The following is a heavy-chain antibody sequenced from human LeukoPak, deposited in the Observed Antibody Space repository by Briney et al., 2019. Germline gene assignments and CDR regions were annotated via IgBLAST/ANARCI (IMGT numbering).Heavy chain of an antibody. V-gene: IGHV3-30*02. Sequence: GGSLRLSCAASGFTFSSYGMHWVRQAPGKGLEWVAFIRYYGSNKYYAYSVKGRFTISRDNSKNTLYLQMNSLRAEDTAVYYCANPPSGLVVPAAIVNWGQGTLVTVSS. CDR3: ANPPSGLVVPAAIVN. CDR1: GFTFSSYG. CDR2: IRYYGSNK. J-gene: IGHJ4*02. D-gene: IGHD2-2*01.